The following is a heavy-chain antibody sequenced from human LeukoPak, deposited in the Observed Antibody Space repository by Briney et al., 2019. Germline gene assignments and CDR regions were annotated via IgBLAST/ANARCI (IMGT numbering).Heavy chain of an antibody. V-gene: IGHV3-49*03. CDR3: TRGGDHEYYYYGMDV. D-gene: IGHD4-17*01. CDR1: GFTFGDYA. J-gene: IGHJ6*02. CDR2: IRSKAYGGTT. Sequence: GALRLSCTASGFTFGDYAMSWFRQAPGKGLEWVGFIRSKAYGGTTEYAASVKGRFTISRDDSKSIAYLQMNSLKTEDTAVYYCTRGGDHEYYYYGMDVWGQGTTVTVSS.